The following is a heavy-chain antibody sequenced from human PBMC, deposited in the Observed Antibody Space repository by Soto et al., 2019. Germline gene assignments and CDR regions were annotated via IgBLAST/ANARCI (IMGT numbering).Heavy chain of an antibody. J-gene: IGHJ4*02. D-gene: IGHD3-9*01. CDR2: VYHSGSA. CDR3: ARSVILSGGSCKGLIRLHYFDT. Sequence: PSETLSLTCLVSGQDIKTHYWWAWVRHTPEKRLERMGEVYHSGSAIYPPSLKNRVCLSRDVSKNEVSLKVNSVTAADTAVYFCARSVILSGGSCKGLIRLHYFDTWGPGTLVTVSS. CDR1: GQDIKTHYW. V-gene: IGHV4-4*02.